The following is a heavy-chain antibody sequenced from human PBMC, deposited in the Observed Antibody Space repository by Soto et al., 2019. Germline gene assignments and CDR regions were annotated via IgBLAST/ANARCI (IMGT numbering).Heavy chain of an antibody. J-gene: IGHJ4*02. CDR2: ISGSGGTT. CDR3: GKSAFGVTAVNPLEDY. V-gene: IGHV3-23*01. D-gene: IGHD2-21*02. Sequence: EVQLLESGGGLVQPGGSLRLSCAASGFTFSSYAMSWVRQAPGKGLEWVSAISGSGGTTYYAASVKGRFTISRDNSKNPPVLERDRLEAEDTGVYYRGKSAFGVTAVNPLEDYWGQGTLVTVSS. CDR1: GFTFSSYA.